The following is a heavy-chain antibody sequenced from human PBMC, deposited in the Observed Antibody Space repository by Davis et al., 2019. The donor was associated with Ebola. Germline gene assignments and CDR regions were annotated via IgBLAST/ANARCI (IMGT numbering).Heavy chain of an antibody. J-gene: IGHJ6*02. Sequence: SVKVSCKASGYTFTSYAISWVRQAPGQGLEWMGRIIPILGIANYAQKFQGRVTITADKSTSTAYMELSSLRSEDTAVYYCARGYGDKYYYYYGMDVWGQGTTVTVSS. CDR3: ARGYGDKYYYYYGMDV. V-gene: IGHV1-69*04. CDR2: IIPILGIA. CDR1: GYTFTSYA. D-gene: IGHD4-17*01.